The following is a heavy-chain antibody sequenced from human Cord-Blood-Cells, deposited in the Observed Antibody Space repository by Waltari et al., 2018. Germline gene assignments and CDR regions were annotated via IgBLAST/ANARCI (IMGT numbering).Heavy chain of an antibody. J-gene: IGHJ3*02. CDR1: GGSLASSHYS. CDR3: ARRADDAFDI. CDR2: IYYSGST. V-gene: IGHV4-39*01. Sequence: LQLQESGAGLLKPSETLSITCHDAGGSLASSHYSCVWIRQPPGKGLEWIGSIYYSGSTYYNPSLKSRVTISVDTSKNQFSLKLSSVTAADTAVYYCARRADDAFDIWGQGTMVTVSS. D-gene: IGHD1-26*01.